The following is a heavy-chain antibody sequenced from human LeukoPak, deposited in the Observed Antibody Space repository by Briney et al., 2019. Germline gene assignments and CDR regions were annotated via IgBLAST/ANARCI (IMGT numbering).Heavy chain of an antibody. J-gene: IGHJ5*02. Sequence: SVKVSCKASGGTFSSYAISWVRQAPGQGLEWMGGIIPIFGTANYAQKFQGRVTITADESTSTAYMELSSLRSEDTAVYYCARSLRDIVVVPYGWFDPWGQGTLVTVSS. D-gene: IGHD2-2*01. CDR1: GGTFSSYA. CDR2: IIPIFGTA. CDR3: ARSLRDIVVVPYGWFDP. V-gene: IGHV1-69*01.